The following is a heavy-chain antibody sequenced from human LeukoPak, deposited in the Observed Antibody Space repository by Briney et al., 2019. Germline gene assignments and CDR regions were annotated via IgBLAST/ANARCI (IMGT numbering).Heavy chain of an antibody. CDR3: ARARYDFWSARGFWFDP. Sequence: PSQTLSLTCTVSGASIRSGDYYWSWIRQPPGKGLEWIGYIYDSGSTYYNPSLKSRVTISVDTSKNQFSLKLSSVTAADTAVYYCARARYDFWSARGFWFDPWGQGTLVTVSS. D-gene: IGHD3-3*01. CDR2: IYDSGST. V-gene: IGHV4-30-4*01. CDR1: GASIRSGDYY. J-gene: IGHJ5*02.